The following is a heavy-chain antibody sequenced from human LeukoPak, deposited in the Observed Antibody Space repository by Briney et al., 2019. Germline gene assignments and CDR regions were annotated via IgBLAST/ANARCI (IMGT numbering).Heavy chain of an antibody. J-gene: IGHJ4*02. Sequence: PSETLSLTCTVSGGSLSSGGYCWSWIRQHPGKGLEWIGYIYYSGSTYYNPSLKSRVTISVDTSKNQFSLKLSSVTAADTAVYYCARGVTYSSSSDHFDYWGQGNLVTVSS. CDR2: IYYSGST. CDR1: GGSLSSGGYC. V-gene: IGHV4-31*03. CDR3: ARGVTYSSSSDHFDY. D-gene: IGHD6-6*01.